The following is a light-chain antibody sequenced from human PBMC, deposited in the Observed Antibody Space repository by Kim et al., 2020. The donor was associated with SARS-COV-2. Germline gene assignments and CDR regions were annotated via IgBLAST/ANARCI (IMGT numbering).Light chain of an antibody. Sequence: SVKLTCTLSSGHSSSAIAWHQQQPEKGPRYLMTLNSDGSHSKGDGIPDRFSGSSSGAERYLTISSLQSEDEADYYCQTWGTGIRVFGGGTQLTVL. CDR3: QTWGTGIRV. CDR1: SGHSSSA. CDR2: LNSDGSH. V-gene: IGLV4-69*01. J-gene: IGLJ3*02.